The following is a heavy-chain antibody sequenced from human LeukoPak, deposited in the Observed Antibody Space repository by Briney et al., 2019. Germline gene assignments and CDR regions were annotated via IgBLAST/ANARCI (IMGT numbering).Heavy chain of an antibody. CDR1: GYTFTGYY. CDR3: ARCIKDYYDSSGYYYAINYFDY. V-gene: IGHV1-2*02. D-gene: IGHD3-22*01. CDR2: INPNSGGT. Sequence: ASVKVSCKASGYTFTGYYMHWVRQAPGQGLEWMGWINPNSGGTNYAQKFQGRVTMTRDTSISTAYMELSRLRSDDTAVYYCARCIKDYYDSSGYYYAINYFDYWGQGTLVTVSS. J-gene: IGHJ4*02.